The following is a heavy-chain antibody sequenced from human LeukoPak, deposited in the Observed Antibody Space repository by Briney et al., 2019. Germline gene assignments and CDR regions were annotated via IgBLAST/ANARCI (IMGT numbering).Heavy chain of an antibody. CDR1: GYTFTSYY. V-gene: IGHV1-46*01. CDR3: AREGVVSYYDILTGYYSPSGFDP. CDR2: INPSGGST. J-gene: IGHJ5*02. Sequence: ASVKVSCKASGYTFTSYYMHWVRQAPGQGLEWMGIINPSGGSTSYAQKFQGRVTMTRDTSMSTVYMELSSLRSEDTAVYYCAREGVVSYYDILTGYYSPSGFDPWGQGTLVTVSS. D-gene: IGHD3-9*01.